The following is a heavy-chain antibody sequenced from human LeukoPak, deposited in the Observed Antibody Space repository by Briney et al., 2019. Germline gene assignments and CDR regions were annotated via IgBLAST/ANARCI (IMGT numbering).Heavy chain of an antibody. V-gene: IGHV3-15*01. Sequence: GSLRLSCAASGFTFSNAWMSWVRPAPGKGLEWVGRIKSKTDGGTTDYAAPVKGRFTISRDDSKNTLYLQMNSLKTEDTAVYYCTTDLYSSGWYSDYWGQGTLVTVSS. D-gene: IGHD6-19*01. CDR2: IKSKTDGGTT. CDR1: GFTFSNAW. CDR3: TTDLYSSGWYSDY. J-gene: IGHJ4*02.